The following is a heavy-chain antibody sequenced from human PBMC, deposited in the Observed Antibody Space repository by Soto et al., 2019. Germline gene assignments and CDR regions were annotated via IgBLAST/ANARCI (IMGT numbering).Heavy chain of an antibody. V-gene: IGHV4-59*01. D-gene: IGHD3-10*01. Sequence: QVQLQESGPGLVKPSETLSLTCTVSGGSISSYYWSWIRQPPGKGLEWIGYIYYSGSTNYNPSLKSRVTISVDTSKNQFSLKLSSVTAADTAVYYCARGGFYGSGSFNWFDPWGQGTLVTVSS. J-gene: IGHJ5*02. CDR3: ARGGFYGSGSFNWFDP. CDR1: GGSISSYY. CDR2: IYYSGST.